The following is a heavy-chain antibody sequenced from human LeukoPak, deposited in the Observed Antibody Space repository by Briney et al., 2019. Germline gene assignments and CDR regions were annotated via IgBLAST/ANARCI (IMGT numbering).Heavy chain of an antibody. CDR1: GGSFSGYY. Sequence: SETLSLTCAVYGGSFSGYYWSWIRQPPGKGLEWIGEINHSGSTNYNPSLKSRVTISVDTSKNQFSLKLSSVTAADTAVYYCARGPRIAAAGNDYYYYGMDVWGQGTTVTVSS. J-gene: IGHJ6*02. D-gene: IGHD6-13*01. CDR2: INHSGST. V-gene: IGHV4-34*01. CDR3: ARGPRIAAAGNDYYYYGMDV.